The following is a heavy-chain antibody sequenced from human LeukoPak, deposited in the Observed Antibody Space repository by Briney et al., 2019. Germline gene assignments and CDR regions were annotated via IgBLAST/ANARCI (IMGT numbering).Heavy chain of an antibody. D-gene: IGHD5-18*01. CDR1: GFTVSSNY. V-gene: IGHV3-66*01. CDR3: ARDQYSYAHATH. Sequence: GGSLRLSCAASGFTVSSNYMSWVRQAPGKGLEWVSVIYSGGTTYYADSVKGRFTISRDNSKNTLHLQMNSLRAEDTAVYYCARDQYSYAHATHWGQGTLVTVSS. J-gene: IGHJ4*02. CDR2: IYSGGTT.